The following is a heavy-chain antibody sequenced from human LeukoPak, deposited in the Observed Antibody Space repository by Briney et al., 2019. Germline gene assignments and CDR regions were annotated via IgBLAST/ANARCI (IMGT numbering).Heavy chain of an antibody. D-gene: IGHD5-12*01. CDR2: MYYTGTT. CDR1: GGSIRSLGYS. Sequence: SETLSLTCRDSGGSIRSLGYSWGWIRQPPGRGLAWVASMYYTGTTYYNPSLKSRATISVDTSKNQFSLNLTSVTDADTAVFDCAISFSAYAGRGWFDPWGQGTRVSVSS. V-gene: IGHV4-39*07. J-gene: IGHJ5*02. CDR3: AISFSAYAGRGWFDP.